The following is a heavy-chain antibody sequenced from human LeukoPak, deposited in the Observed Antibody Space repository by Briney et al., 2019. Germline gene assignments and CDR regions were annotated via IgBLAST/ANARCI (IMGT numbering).Heavy chain of an antibody. V-gene: IGHV3-23*01. D-gene: IGHD2-21*02. CDR1: GFTFSSYA. CDR3: AKDTAATFDY. Sequence: GGSLRLSCAASGFTFSSYAMSWVRQAPGKGLECISGFSGSGGSTYYADSVKGRFTISRDNSRNTLYLQMNSLRAEDTAVYYCAKDTAATFDYWGQGTLVTVSS. CDR2: FSGSGGST. J-gene: IGHJ4*02.